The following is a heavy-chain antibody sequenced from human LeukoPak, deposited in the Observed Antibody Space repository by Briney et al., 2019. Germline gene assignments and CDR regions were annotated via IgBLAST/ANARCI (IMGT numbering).Heavy chain of an antibody. Sequence: ASVKVSCKASGYTFSSYDINWVRQAPGQGLAWMGWMNPNSGNTGYTQKFQGRVTITLNTSISTAYMELSSLRSDDTAIYYCARGERSRYQLLLGGRVYYMDVWGEGTTVTVSS. CDR1: GYTFSSYD. V-gene: IGHV1-8*03. CDR3: ARGERSRYQLLLGGRVYYMDV. CDR2: MNPNSGNT. D-gene: IGHD2-2*01. J-gene: IGHJ6*03.